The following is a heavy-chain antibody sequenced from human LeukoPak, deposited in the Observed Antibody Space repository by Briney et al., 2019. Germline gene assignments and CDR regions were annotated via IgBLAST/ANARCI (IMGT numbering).Heavy chain of an antibody. J-gene: IGHJ3*02. Sequence: GGSLRLSCAASGFTFSSYAMSWVRQAPGKGLEWVSAISGSGGSTYYADSVKGRLTISRDNSKNTLYLQMNSLRAEDTAVYYCARPVVPYCSSTSCSLPWNAFDIWGQGTMVTVSS. CDR1: GFTFSSYA. V-gene: IGHV3-23*01. CDR3: ARPVVPYCSSTSCSLPWNAFDI. CDR2: ISGSGGST. D-gene: IGHD2-2*01.